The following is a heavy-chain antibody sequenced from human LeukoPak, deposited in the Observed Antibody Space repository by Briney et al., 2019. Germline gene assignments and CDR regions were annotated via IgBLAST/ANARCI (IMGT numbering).Heavy chain of an antibody. D-gene: IGHD3-22*01. CDR2: IISSGSYM. CDR3: ARHYYDSSGYYSCDY. CDR1: GFTFSSYS. Sequence: GGSLRLSCAASGFTFSSYSMNWVRQAPGKGLEWVSSIISSGSYMYYADSLKGRFTISRDNAENSLYLQMNSLRAEDTAVYYCARHYYDSSGYYSCDYWGQGTLVIVSS. V-gene: IGHV3-21*06. J-gene: IGHJ4*02.